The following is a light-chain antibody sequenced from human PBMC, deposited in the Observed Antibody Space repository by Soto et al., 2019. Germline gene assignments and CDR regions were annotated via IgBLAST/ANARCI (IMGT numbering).Light chain of an antibody. CDR1: QGIRND. V-gene: IGKV1-17*01. J-gene: IGKJ5*01. Sequence: IEMTQSPSSLSASVGDRVTITFRASQGIRNDLGWYQQRPGKAPKRLIYAASTLQSGVPSRFSGSGSGTDFTLTISCLQSEDFATYYCQQYYSYPITFGQGTRLE. CDR3: QQYYSYPIT. CDR2: AAS.